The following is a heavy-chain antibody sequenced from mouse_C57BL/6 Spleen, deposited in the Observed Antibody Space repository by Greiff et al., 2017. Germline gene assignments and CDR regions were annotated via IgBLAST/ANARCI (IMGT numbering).Heavy chain of an antibody. D-gene: IGHD2-5*01. CDR2: INPYNGDT. CDR1: GYSFTGYF. CDR3: ARVYYSNYHFDY. V-gene: IGHV1-20*01. Sequence: EVQLQQSGPELVKPGASVKISCKASGYSFTGYFMNWVMQSHGKSLEWIGRINPYNGDTFYNQKFKGKATLTVDKSSSTAHMELRSLTSEDSAVYYCARVYYSNYHFDYWGQGTTLTVSS. J-gene: IGHJ2*01.